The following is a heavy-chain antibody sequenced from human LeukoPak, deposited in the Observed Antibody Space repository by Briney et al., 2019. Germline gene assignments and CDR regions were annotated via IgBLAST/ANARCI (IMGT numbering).Heavy chain of an antibody. Sequence: SETLSLTCTVSGGSISSYYWSWIRQPPGKGLELIGYIYYSGSTNYNPSLKSRVTISVDTSKNQFSLKLSSVTAADTAVNYCARALHYYDSSGYYRWFDPWGQGTLVTVSS. J-gene: IGHJ5*02. D-gene: IGHD3-22*01. CDR2: IYYSGST. V-gene: IGHV4-59*01. CDR1: GGSISSYY. CDR3: ARALHYYDSSGYYRWFDP.